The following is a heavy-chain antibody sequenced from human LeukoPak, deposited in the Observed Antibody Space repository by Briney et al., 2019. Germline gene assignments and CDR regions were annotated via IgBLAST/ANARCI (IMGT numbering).Heavy chain of an antibody. D-gene: IGHD1-1*01. V-gene: IGHV1-69*05. CDR3: SRGPELERFVY. CDR2: IITNFGAA. CDR1: GVTFSSYA. J-gene: IGHJ4*02. Sequence: SVKLSCTASGVTFSSYAISWVRQAPGQGLEWMGGIITNFGAANSEHKFQVRGTITTAESTTTSYTELRMLRSKTKAVYYCSRGPELERFVYWGERTLVTVSS.